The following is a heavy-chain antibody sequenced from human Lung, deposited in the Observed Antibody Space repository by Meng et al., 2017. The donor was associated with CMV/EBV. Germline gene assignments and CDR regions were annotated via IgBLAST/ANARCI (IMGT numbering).Heavy chain of an antibody. CDR1: GLIFNKYG. J-gene: IGHJ4*02. V-gene: IGHV3-30*02. D-gene: IGHD3-10*01. CDR3: VGHQGGPRDGVRLV. CDR2: IDVDGQRR. Sequence: GESLKISCVASGLIFNKYGIHWLRQAPGKGLEWLSFIDVDGQRRYNGDTVKARFVVFKDRSKNTVVLQMNSLRVEDTAVYYCVGHQGGPRDGVRLVWGQRTLVTVSS.